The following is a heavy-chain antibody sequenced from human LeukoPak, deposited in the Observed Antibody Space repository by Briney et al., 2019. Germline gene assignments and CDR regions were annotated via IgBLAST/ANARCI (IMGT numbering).Heavy chain of an antibody. CDR2: IFYSGST. V-gene: IGHV4-59*01. CDR3: AREVPPDAFDI. Sequence: SETLPLTCTVSGASISIYYWSWIRQPPGKGLEWIGYIFYSGSTNYNPSLKSRVTISVDTSKNQVSLKLSSVTAADTAVYFCAREVPPDAFDIWGQGTMVTVSS. CDR1: GASISIYY. J-gene: IGHJ3*02.